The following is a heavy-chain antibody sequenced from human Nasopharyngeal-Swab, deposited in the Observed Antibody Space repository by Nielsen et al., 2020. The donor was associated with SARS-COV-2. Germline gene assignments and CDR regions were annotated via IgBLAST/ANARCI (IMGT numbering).Heavy chain of an antibody. V-gene: IGHV4-59*01. D-gene: IGHD2-21*02. CDR1: GGSISSYY. CDR3: ARDRRGGDGFDY. CDR2: IYYSGST. J-gene: IGHJ4*02. Sequence: GSLRLSCTVSGGSISSYYWSWIRQPPGKGLEWIGYIYYSGSTNYNPSLKSRVTISVDTYKNQFSLKLSSVTAADTAVYYCARDRRGGDGFDYWGQGTLVTVSS.